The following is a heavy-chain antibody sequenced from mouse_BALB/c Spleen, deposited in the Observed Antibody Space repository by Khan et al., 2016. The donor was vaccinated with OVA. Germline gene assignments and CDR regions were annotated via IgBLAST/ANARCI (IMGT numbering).Heavy chain of an antibody. CDR2: ISSGDST. Sequence: EVELVESGGGLVKPGGSLKLSCAASGFTFSNYAMSWVRQSPEKRLEWVASISSGDSTYYPDSVKGRFTISSDNAWNILYLQMSSLRSEDTAMYYCARDCWFAYWGQGTLVTVSA. CDR3: ARDCWFAY. V-gene: IGHV5-6-5*01. CDR1: GFTFSNYA. J-gene: IGHJ3*01.